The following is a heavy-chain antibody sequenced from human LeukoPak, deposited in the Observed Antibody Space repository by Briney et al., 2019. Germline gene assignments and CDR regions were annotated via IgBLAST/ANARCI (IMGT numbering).Heavy chain of an antibody. J-gene: IGHJ3*01. V-gene: IGHV3-48*03. CDR3: ARSRSIAGDGFDV. Sequence: GGTLRLSCVASGFTFSGYEMNWVRQAPGKGLEWVSYISSSGYTIYYADSVKGRFTVSRDNAKNSLYLQMNSLRAEDTAVHFCARSRSIAGDGFDVWGQGTMVTLCS. CDR1: GFTFSGYE. D-gene: IGHD2-21*01. CDR2: ISSSGYTI.